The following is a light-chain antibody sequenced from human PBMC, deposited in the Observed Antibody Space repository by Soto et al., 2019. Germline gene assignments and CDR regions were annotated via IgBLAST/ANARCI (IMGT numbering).Light chain of an antibody. CDR2: GAS. CDR3: QQYNNWPYT. J-gene: IGKJ2*01. V-gene: IGKV3-15*01. Sequence: EIVMTQSPATLSVSPGESATHSCRASQSVSSNLAWYQQKPGQAPRLLIYGASTRATGIPARFSGSGSGTEFTLTISSLQSGDFAVYYCQQYNNWPYTFGQGTKLEIK. CDR1: QSVSSN.